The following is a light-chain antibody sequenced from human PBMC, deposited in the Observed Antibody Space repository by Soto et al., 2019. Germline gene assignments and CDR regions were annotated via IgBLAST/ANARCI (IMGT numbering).Light chain of an antibody. J-gene: IGKJ2*01. V-gene: IGKV4-1*01. CDR1: QSVLSSSNNKNY. CDR2: WAS. Sequence: DIVMTQSPDSLAVSLGERATINCKSRQSVLSSSNNKNYLAWYQQKPGQPPRLLIYWASTRESGVPDRFSGSGSGTDFTLTISSLQAEDVAVYYCQQYFSSLSYTFGQGNKLEIK. CDR3: QQYFSSLSYT.